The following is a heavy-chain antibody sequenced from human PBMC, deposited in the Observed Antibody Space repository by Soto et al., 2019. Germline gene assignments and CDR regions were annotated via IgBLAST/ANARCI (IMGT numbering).Heavy chain of an antibody. CDR2: IIPIFGTA. D-gene: IGHD6-13*01. J-gene: IGHJ4*02. Sequence: SVKVSCKASGGTFSSYAISWVRQAPGQGLEWMGGIIPIFGTANYAQKLQGRVTITADESTSTAYMELSSLRSEDTAVYYCARDQGIAAAGTGSRHFDYWGQGTLVTVSS. CDR1: GGTFSSYA. V-gene: IGHV1-69*13. CDR3: ARDQGIAAAGTGSRHFDY.